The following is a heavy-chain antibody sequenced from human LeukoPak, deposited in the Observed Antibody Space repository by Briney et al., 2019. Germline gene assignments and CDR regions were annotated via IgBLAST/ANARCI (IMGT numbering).Heavy chain of an antibody. D-gene: IGHD3-22*01. CDR1: GFTFSSNS. CDR3: ASGYDSSGYYYNS. V-gene: IGHV3-21*01. CDR2: ISSDSSYI. J-gene: IGHJ4*02. Sequence: PGGSLRLSCAASGFTFSSNSMKWVRQAPGKGLEWVSSISSDSSYIYYADSVRGRSTISRDNAKNSLYLQMNSLSAEDTAVYYCASGYDSSGYYYNSWGQGTLVTVSS.